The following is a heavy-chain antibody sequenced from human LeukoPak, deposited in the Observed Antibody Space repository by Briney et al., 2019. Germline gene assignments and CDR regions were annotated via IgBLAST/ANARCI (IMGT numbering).Heavy chain of an antibody. V-gene: IGHV3-48*04. CDR2: ISGSGTII. J-gene: IGHJ3*02. Sequence: GGSLRLSCAASGFTFSNYNMNWVRQAPGKGLEWVSYISGSGTIIYYTDSVKGRFTISRDDAKNSLCLQMNSLRAEDTAVYFCARSTAFDIWGQGTVVTVSS. CDR3: ARSTAFDI. D-gene: IGHD2-2*01. CDR1: GFTFSNYN.